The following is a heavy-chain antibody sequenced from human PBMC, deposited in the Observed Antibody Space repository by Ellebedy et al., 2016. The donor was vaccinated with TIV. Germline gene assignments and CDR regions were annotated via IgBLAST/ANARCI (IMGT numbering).Heavy chain of an antibody. CDR2: ISSSSRSI. CDR3: VREDDTETVTPDY. V-gene: IGHV3-21*01. D-gene: IGHD4-23*01. Sequence: GESLKISCAASGFIFSDYPMNWVRQAPGKGLEWVSAISSSSRSIYSADSVKGRFVISRDNGKNSLFLQMNSLRDEDTAVYYCVREDDTETVTPDYWGQGTQVTVSS. CDR1: GFIFSDYP. J-gene: IGHJ4*02.